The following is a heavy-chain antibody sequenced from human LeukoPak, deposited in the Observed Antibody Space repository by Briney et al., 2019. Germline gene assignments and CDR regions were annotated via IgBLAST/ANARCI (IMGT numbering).Heavy chain of an antibody. CDR3: ARVYGGKGGVFDY. Sequence: GGSLRLSCAASGFTFSAYWLTWVRQAPGKGLEWVANIKQDGREKYFVDSVKGRFTISRDNAKNSVDLQMNSLRAEDTALYYCARVYGGKGGVFDYWGQGTLVTVSS. J-gene: IGHJ4*02. CDR1: GFTFSAYW. D-gene: IGHD4-23*01. V-gene: IGHV3-7*01. CDR2: IKQDGREK.